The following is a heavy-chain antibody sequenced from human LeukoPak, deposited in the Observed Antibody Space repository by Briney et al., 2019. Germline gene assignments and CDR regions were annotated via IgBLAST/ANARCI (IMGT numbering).Heavy chain of an antibody. D-gene: IGHD5-24*01. J-gene: IGHJ4*02. Sequence: SETLSLTCAVYGGSFSGYYWSWIRQPPGKGLEYIGYIYYSGSTNYNPSLKSRVTISVDTSKNQFSLKLSSVTAADTALYYCARHSTSGGYNLAADYWGQGTLVTVSS. V-gene: IGHV4-59*08. CDR3: ARHSTSGGYNLAADY. CDR2: IYYSGST. CDR1: GGSFSGYY.